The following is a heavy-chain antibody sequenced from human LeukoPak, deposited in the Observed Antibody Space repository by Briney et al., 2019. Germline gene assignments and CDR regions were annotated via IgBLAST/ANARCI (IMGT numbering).Heavy chain of an antibody. CDR3: ASGLERPISFGY. D-gene: IGHD1-1*01. CDR1: GGTFSSYA. CDR2: IIPILGIA. V-gene: IGHV1-69*04. Sequence: AASVKVSCKASGGTFSSYAISWVRQAPGQGLEWMGRIIPILGIANYAQKFQGRVTITADKSTSTAYMELSSLRSEDTAVYYCASGLERPISFGYWGQGTLVTVSS. J-gene: IGHJ4*02.